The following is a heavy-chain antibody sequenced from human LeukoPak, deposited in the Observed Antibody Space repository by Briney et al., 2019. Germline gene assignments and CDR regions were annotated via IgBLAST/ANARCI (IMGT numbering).Heavy chain of an antibody. Sequence: SETLSLTCTVSGDSISSYYWNWIRQPPGKGLEWIGYIYYSGSTNYNPSLKSRVTISVDTSKNQFSLKLSSVTAADTAVYYCARQLGYSYGSPFDYWGQGTLVTVSS. CDR3: ARQLGYSYGSPFDY. CDR2: IYYSGST. D-gene: IGHD5-18*01. V-gene: IGHV4-59*08. J-gene: IGHJ4*02. CDR1: GDSISSYY.